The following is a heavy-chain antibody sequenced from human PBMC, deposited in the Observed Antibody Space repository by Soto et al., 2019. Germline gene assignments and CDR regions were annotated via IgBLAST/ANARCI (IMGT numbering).Heavy chain of an antibody. Sequence: QVQLVQSGAEVKKPGASVKVSCKDSGYTFTSYGISWVRQAPGQGLEGMGWISAYNGNKKYAQKVQGRVTMTTATSSSTAYMELRSLRADDTAVYYCAREPNYFDYWGQGTLVTVSS. CDR3: AREPNYFDY. V-gene: IGHV1-18*01. J-gene: IGHJ4*02. CDR1: GYTFTSYG. CDR2: ISAYNGNK.